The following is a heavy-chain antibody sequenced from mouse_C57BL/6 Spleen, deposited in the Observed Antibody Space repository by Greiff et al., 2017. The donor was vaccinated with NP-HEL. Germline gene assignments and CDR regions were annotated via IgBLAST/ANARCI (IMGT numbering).Heavy chain of an antibody. V-gene: IGHV2-2*01. Sequence: VQLQQSGPGLVQPSQTLSITCTVSGFSLTSYGVHWVRQSPGKGLEWLGVIWGGGSTDYNAAFISRLSISKDNSKSQVFFKMNSLQADDTAIYYCARMSPTRGYYAMDYWGQGTSVTVSS. J-gene: IGHJ4*01. CDR2: IWGGGST. CDR1: GFSLTSYG. CDR3: ARMSPTRGYYAMDY.